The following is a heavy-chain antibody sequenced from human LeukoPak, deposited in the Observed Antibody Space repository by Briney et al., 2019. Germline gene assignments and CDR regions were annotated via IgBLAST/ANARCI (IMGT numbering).Heavy chain of an antibody. V-gene: IGHV3-11*01. CDR3: ARSIAAAGPSFDY. Sequence: PGGSLRLSCAASGFTFSDYYMSWIRQAPGKRLEWVSYFHSSTGSTIWYADSVKGRFTISRDNAKNSLYLQMNSLRAEDTAVYYCARSIAAAGPSFDYWGQGTLVTVSS. J-gene: IGHJ4*02. CDR2: FHSSTGSTI. D-gene: IGHD6-13*01. CDR1: GFTFSDYY.